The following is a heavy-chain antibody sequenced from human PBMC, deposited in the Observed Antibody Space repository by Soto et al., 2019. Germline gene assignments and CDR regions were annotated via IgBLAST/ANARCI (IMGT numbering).Heavy chain of an antibody. Sequence: GESLKISCKGSGYSFTSYWIGWVRQMPVKGLEWMGIIYPGDSDTRYSPSFQGQVTISADKSISTAYLQWSSLKASDTAMYYCARRSSRGYYYYGMDVWGQGTTVTVSS. CDR1: GYSFTSYW. J-gene: IGHJ6*02. V-gene: IGHV5-51*01. CDR3: ARRSSRGYYYYGMDV. D-gene: IGHD6-13*01. CDR2: IYPGDSDT.